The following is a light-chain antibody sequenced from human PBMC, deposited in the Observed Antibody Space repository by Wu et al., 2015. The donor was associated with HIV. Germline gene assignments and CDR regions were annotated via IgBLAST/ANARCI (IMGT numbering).Light chain of an antibody. J-gene: IGKJ2*03. CDR3: QQYGNSPPYS. CDR2: DIY. Sequence: EIVLTQSPATLSLSPGERATLSCRASQSVSSYLAWYQQKPGQAPRLLIYDIYNRAAGIPPRFSGSGSGTDFTLTISSLEPEDFAVYYSQQYGNSPPYSFGQGTNLEIK. CDR1: QSVSSY. V-gene: IGKV3-11*01.